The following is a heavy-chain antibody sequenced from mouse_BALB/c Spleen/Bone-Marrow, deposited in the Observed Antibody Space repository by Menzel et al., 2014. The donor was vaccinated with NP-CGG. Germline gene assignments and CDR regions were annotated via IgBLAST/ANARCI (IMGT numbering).Heavy chain of an antibody. CDR3: ARNPYGNYAMDY. D-gene: IGHD2-10*02. CDR1: GFSLTSYG. CDR2: IWSDGNT. J-gene: IGHJ4*01. V-gene: IGHV2-6*02. Sequence: QVQLKESGPGLVAPSQSLSITCTVSGFSLTSYGVHWVRQPPGKGLEWLVVIWSDGNTTYNSALKSRLSISKDNSKSQVFLKMNSLQTDDTAMYDCARNPYGNYAMDYWGQGTSVTVSS.